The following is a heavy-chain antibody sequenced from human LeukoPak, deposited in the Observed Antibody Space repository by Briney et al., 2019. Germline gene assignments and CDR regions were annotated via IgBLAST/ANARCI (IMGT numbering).Heavy chain of an antibody. CDR1: GGSISSGSYY. Sequence: SETLSLTCTVSGGSISSGSYYWSWIRQPAGKGLEWIGRIYTSGSTNYNPSLKSRVTISVDTSKNQFSLKLSSVTAADTAVYYCAAAAAGTDEFYYWGQGTLVTVSS. V-gene: IGHV4-61*02. D-gene: IGHD6-13*01. J-gene: IGHJ4*02. CDR3: AAAAAGTDEFYY. CDR2: IYTSGST.